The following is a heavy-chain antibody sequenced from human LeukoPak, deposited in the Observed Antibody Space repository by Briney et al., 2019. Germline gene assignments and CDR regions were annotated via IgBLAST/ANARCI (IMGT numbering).Heavy chain of an antibody. V-gene: IGHV3-53*01. J-gene: IGHJ4*02. D-gene: IGHD6-13*01. CDR3: AKDLLGIAAPWYFGY. CDR1: GFTFRSYA. CDR2: IYSGGST. Sequence: GGSLRLSCEASGFTFRSYAMTWVRQAPGKGLEWVSVIYSGGSTYYADSVKGRFTISRDNSKNTLYLQMNSLRAEDTAVYYCAKDLLGIAAPWYFGYWGQGTLVTVSS.